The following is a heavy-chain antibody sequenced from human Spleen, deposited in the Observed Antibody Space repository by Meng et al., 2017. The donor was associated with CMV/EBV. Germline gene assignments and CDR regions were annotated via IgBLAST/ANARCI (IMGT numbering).Heavy chain of an antibody. CDR2: IYYSGST. D-gene: IGHD3-10*01. Sequence: SYTLSLTFTFSFFSIIRNIYYWVFILQPPVKGLEWIGSIYYSGSTYYKTSLKSRVIISVDTSKNQFSLKLNSVTAADTAVYYCARDLGLWFGEYDSWGQGTLVTVSS. CDR3: ARDLGLWFGEYDS. J-gene: IGHJ5*01. V-gene: IGHV4-39*07. CDR1: FFSIIRNIYY.